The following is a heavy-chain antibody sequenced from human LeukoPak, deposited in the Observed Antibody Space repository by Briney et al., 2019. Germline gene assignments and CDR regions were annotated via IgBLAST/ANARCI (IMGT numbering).Heavy chain of an antibody. J-gene: IGHJ4*02. CDR3: AVSIQAPPIPAFDY. D-gene: IGHD5-24*01. V-gene: IGHV1-2*02. CDR1: GYTFTVYS. Sequence: GASVKVSCKPSGYTFTVYSIHWMRQAPGQGLEWVGRIDPNTGVTNYALKFQGRVTMTTDTSISTAYMHLSWLASDDTAVYYCAVSIQAPPIPAFDYWGQGTPVTVSS. CDR2: IDPNTGVT.